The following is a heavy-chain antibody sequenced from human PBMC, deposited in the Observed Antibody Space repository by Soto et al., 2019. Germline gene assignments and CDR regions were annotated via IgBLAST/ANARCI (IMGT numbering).Heavy chain of an antibody. CDR3: ARDGDYYDSIPIDY. Sequence: ASVKVSCKASGYTFTSYAMHWVRQAPGQRLEWMGWINAGNGNTKYSQKFQGRVTITRDTSASTAYMELSSLRSEDTAVYYCARDGDYYDSIPIDYWGQGTLVTVSS. V-gene: IGHV1-3*01. D-gene: IGHD3-22*01. CDR1: GYTFTSYA. CDR2: INAGNGNT. J-gene: IGHJ4*02.